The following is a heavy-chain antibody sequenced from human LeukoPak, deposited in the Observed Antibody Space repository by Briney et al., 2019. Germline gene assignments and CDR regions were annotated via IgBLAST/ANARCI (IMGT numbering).Heavy chain of an antibody. CDR2: INPNSGGT. Sequence: GASVKVSCKASGYTFTGYYMHWVRQAPGQGLEWMGWINPNSGGTNYAQKFQGRVTMTRDTSISTAYMELSRLRSDDTAVYYCAGGLMGYSYGSFLYYFDYWGQGTLVTVSS. D-gene: IGHD5-18*01. J-gene: IGHJ4*02. V-gene: IGHV1-2*02. CDR3: AGGLMGYSYGSFLYYFDY. CDR1: GYTFTGYY.